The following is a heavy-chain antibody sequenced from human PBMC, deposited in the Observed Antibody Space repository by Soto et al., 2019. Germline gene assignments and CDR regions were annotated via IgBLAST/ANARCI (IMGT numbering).Heavy chain of an antibody. J-gene: IGHJ6*02. CDR1: GGSISTYY. Sequence: SETLSLTCTVSGGSISTYYWNWIRQPAGKGLEWIGRIDTSGNANYNPSLKSRVTMSIDTSKKQFSLKLTSVTAADTAVYYCARYSSNWFQTEGMDVWGQGTTVTVSS. CDR3: ARYSSNWFQTEGMDV. V-gene: IGHV4-4*07. D-gene: IGHD6-13*01. CDR2: IDTSGNA.